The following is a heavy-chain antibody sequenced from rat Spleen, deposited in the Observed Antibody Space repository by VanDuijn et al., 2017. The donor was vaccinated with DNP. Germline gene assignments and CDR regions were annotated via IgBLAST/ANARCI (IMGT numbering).Heavy chain of an antibody. CDR3: ATEYKGYYWYFDF. CDR1: GFTFSNYY. J-gene: IGHJ1*01. CDR2: ISTSGSRT. D-gene: IGHD1-4*01. Sequence: EVQLVESGGGLVQPGRSLKLSCAASGFTFSNYYMAWVRQAPKKGLEWVATISTSGSRTYYPDSVKGRFTISRDNAKSTQYLQMDSLRSEDTATYYCATEYKGYYWYFDFWGPGTMVTVSS. V-gene: IGHV5-27*01.